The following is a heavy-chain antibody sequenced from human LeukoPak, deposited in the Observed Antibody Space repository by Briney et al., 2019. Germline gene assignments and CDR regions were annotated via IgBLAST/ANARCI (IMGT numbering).Heavy chain of an antibody. V-gene: IGHV3-66*01. Sequence: PGGSLRVSCAASGLTVSGSYMSWVRQAPGKGLEWVSVLYAGDTTYYADSVKGRFTVSRDHSKNTLYLQMTSLRAEDTAVYYCASSRARLQRSGTDYNQLYYLKSWGQGTRVIVSS. CDR2: LYAGDTT. CDR3: ASSRARLQRSGTDYNQLYYLKS. CDR1: GLTVSGSY. D-gene: IGHD3-10*02. J-gene: IGHJ5*02.